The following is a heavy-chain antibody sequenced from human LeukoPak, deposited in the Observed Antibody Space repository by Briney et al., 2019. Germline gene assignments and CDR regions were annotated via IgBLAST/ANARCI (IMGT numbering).Heavy chain of an antibody. D-gene: IGHD3-10*01. Sequence: SETLSLTCAVYGGSSSGYYWSWIRQPPGKGLEWIGEINHSGSTNYNPSLKSRVTISVDTSKNQFSLKLSSVTAADTAVYYCARGRGSYYFQHWGQGTLVTVSS. CDR1: GGSSSGYY. V-gene: IGHV4-34*01. CDR3: ARGRGSYYFQH. CDR2: INHSGST. J-gene: IGHJ1*01.